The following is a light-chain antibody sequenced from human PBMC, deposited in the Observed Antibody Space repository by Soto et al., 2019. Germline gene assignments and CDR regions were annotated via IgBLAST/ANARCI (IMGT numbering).Light chain of an antibody. Sequence: QSVLTQPPSVSAAPGRKVTISCSGSSSNIGGNSVSWYQQLPGTAPKLLIYDDNKRPSGIPDRFSGSKSGTSATLGITGFQTGDEADYYCGSWDSSLSAYVFGTGTKVTVL. J-gene: IGLJ1*01. V-gene: IGLV1-51*01. CDR1: SSNIGGNS. CDR2: DDN. CDR3: GSWDSSLSAYV.